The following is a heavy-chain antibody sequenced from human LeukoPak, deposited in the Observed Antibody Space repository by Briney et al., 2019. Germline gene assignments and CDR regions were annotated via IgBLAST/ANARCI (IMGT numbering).Heavy chain of an antibody. CDR3: AKNGDRGAYCSGGSCYPYYYYYMDV. J-gene: IGHJ6*03. CDR1: GFTFSSYG. Sequence: PGGTLRLPCAASGFTFSSYGMSWVRQAPGKGLEWVSAISGTGGTTYYADSVRGRFTISRDNSKNTPYLQMNSLRAEDTAVYYCAKNGDRGAYCSGGSCYPYYYYYMDVWGKGTTVTISS. CDR2: ISGTGGTT. V-gene: IGHV3-23*01. D-gene: IGHD2-15*01.